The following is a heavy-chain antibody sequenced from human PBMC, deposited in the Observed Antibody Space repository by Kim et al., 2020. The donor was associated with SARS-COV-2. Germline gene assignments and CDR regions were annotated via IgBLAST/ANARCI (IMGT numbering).Heavy chain of an antibody. D-gene: IGHD3-10*01. V-gene: IGHV3-48*04. CDR1: GFSFSAKG. CDR2: IGGSGDAT. Sequence: GGSLRLSCVASGFSFSAKGMNWVRQAPGKGLEWISYIGGSGDATYYADSVKGRFTVSRDNADNSLSLHIDNLRAEDTAVYYCARAGLGELFNYFDSCGQG. CDR3: ARAGLGELFNYFDS. J-gene: IGHJ4*02.